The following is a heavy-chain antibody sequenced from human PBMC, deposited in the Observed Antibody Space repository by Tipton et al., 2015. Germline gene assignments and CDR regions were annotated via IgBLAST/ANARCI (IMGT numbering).Heavy chain of an antibody. CDR3: ARERENSYGSFDH. CDR1: GGSFSGYY. V-gene: IGHV4-34*01. Sequence: TLSLTCAVYGGSFSGYYWTWIRQPPGEGLEWIGEINDSGSTNYNPSLKTRVTISGDTSKNQFSLELNSVTAADTAVYYCARERENSYGSFDHWGQGSLVTVSS. CDR2: INDSGST. D-gene: IGHD3-16*01. J-gene: IGHJ4*02.